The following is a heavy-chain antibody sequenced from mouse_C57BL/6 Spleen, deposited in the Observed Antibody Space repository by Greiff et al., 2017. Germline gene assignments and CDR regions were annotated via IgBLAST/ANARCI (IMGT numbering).Heavy chain of an antibody. Sequence: EVQRVESGGGLVQPGGSMKLSCAASGFTFSDAWMDWVRQSPEKGLEWVAEIRNKANNHATYYAESVKGRFTISRDDSKSSVYLQMNSLRAEDTGIYYCTRGDSPWFAYWGQGTLVTVSA. V-gene: IGHV6-6*01. CDR1: GFTFSDAW. CDR2: IRNKANNHAT. J-gene: IGHJ3*01. D-gene: IGHD6-1*01. CDR3: TRGDSPWFAY.